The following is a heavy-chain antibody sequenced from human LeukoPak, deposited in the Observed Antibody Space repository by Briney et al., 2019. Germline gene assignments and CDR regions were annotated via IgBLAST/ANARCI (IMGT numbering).Heavy chain of an antibody. CDR1: GFTFSSYA. Sequence: GGSLRLSCAASGFTFSSYAMHWVRQAPGKWLEWVAVISYDGSNKYYADSVKGRFTISRDNSKNTLYLQMNSLRAEDTAVYYCASLFAGVFDYWGQGTLVTVSS. CDR3: ASLFAGVFDY. J-gene: IGHJ4*02. CDR2: ISYDGSNK. V-gene: IGHV3-30-3*01. D-gene: IGHD2-21*01.